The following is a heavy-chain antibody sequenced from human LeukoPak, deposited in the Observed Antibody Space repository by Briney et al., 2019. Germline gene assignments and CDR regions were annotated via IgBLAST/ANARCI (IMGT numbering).Heavy chain of an antibody. Sequence: ASVKVSCKAAGYTFTSYDINWVRQAPRQGLEWMGWMNPNSGNTGYAQKFQGRITITRNTSVRTAYMELSSLRSEDTAVYYCAIMALPDDAFDVWGQGTMVTVSS. CDR3: AIMALPDDAFDV. V-gene: IGHV1-8*03. J-gene: IGHJ3*01. D-gene: IGHD5-24*01. CDR1: GYTFTSYD. CDR2: MNPNSGNT.